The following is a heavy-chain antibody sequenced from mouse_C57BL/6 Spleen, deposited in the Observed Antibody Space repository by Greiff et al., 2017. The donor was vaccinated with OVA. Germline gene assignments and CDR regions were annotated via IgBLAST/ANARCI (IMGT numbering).Heavy chain of an antibody. Sequence: QVQLQQPGAELVKPGASVKLSCKASGYTFTSYWMQWVKQRPGQGLEWIGEIDPSDSDTNYNQKFKGKATLTVDTSSSTAYMQLSSLTSEDSAVYYCARSYGNYLAWFAYWGQGTLVTVSA. CDR3: ARSYGNYLAWFAY. D-gene: IGHD2-1*01. CDR2: IDPSDSDT. V-gene: IGHV1-50*01. J-gene: IGHJ3*01. CDR1: GYTFTSYW.